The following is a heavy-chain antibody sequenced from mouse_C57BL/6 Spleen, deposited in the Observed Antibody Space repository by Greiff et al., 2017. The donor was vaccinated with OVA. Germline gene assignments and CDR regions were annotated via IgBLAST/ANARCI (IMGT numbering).Heavy chain of an antibody. Sequence: EVQLQQSGPELVKPGASVKISCKASGYTFTDYYMNWVKQSHGKSLEWIGDINPNNGGTSYNQKFKGKATLTVDKSSSTAYMELRSLTSEDSAVYYCARREATLYYAMDYWGQGTSVTVSS. D-gene: IGHD6-1*01. J-gene: IGHJ4*01. CDR2: INPNNGGT. V-gene: IGHV1-26*01. CDR3: ARREATLYYAMDY. CDR1: GYTFTDYY.